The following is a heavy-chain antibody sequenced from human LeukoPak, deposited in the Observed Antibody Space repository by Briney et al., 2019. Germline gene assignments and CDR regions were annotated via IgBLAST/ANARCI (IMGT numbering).Heavy chain of an antibody. J-gene: IGHJ5*02. D-gene: IGHD1-26*01. Sequence: SVKVSCKASGGTFSSYAISWVRQAPGQGLEWMGGIIPIFGTANYAQKFQGRVTITADESTSTAYMELSSLRSEDTAVYYCARVEGRYSLSVGNQNWLDPWGQGTLVTVSS. CDR1: GGTFSSYA. V-gene: IGHV1-69*13. CDR3: ARVEGRYSLSVGNQNWLDP. CDR2: IIPIFGTA.